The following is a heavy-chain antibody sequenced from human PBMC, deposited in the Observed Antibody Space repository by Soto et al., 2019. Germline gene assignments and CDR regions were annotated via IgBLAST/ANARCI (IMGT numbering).Heavy chain of an antibody. V-gene: IGHV3-21*01. CDR2: ISGSGSDV. CDR3: VSTSYGSASSRWFDS. J-gene: IGHJ5*01. D-gene: IGHD3-10*01. Sequence: EVQVVESGGGLVKPGGSLRLSCVVSGLTFSRCAMNWVRQAPGKGLEWVASISGSGSDVYYADSVKGRFTISRENAKTSVYLQMSSLRDEDTAVYYGVSTSYGSASSRWFDSWGQGTLVTVSS. CDR1: GLTFSRCA.